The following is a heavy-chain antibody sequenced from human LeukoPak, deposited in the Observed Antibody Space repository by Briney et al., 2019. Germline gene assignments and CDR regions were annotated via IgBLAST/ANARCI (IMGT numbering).Heavy chain of an antibody. CDR3: ARDLSGVTGYTYDRGIDY. J-gene: IGHJ4*02. Sequence: GGSLRLSCAASGFTFSSYWMSWVRQAPGKGLEWVANIKKDGSEKYYVDSVKGRFTISRDNAKTSLYLQMNSLRAEDAAMYYCARDLSGVTGYTYDRGIDYWGQGTLVTVSS. CDR2: IKKDGSEK. V-gene: IGHV3-7*01. CDR1: GFTFSSYW. D-gene: IGHD5-18*01.